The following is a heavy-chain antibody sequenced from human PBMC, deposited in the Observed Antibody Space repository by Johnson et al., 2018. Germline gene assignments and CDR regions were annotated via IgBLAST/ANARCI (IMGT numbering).Heavy chain of an antibody. CDR2: ISGNSRDI. CDR3: SRDPRRLEI. J-gene: IGHJ3*02. CDR1: GFVFSDSY. Sequence: QVQLVQSGGGLVKPGGSLRLSCAASGFVFSDSYMSWMRQAPGKGPEWLSYISGNSRDIYMVDSLKGRFTISRDNTKHSVFLQMYGLRDEDPAVYYCSRDPRRLEIWGRGTVVTVSS. V-gene: IGHV3-11*04.